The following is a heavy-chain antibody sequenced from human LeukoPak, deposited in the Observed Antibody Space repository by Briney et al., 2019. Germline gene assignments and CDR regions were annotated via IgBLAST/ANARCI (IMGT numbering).Heavy chain of an antibody. J-gene: IGHJ4*02. V-gene: IGHV4-59*01. CDR1: GGSISSYY. CDR3: ARAAGFGELWDY. CDR2: IYYSGST. D-gene: IGHD3-10*01. Sequence: SETLSLTCTVSGGSISSYYWSWIRQPPGKGLEWIGYIYYSGSTNYNPSLKSRVTISVDMSKNQFSLKLSSVTAADTAVYYCARAAGFGELWDYWGQGTLVTVSS.